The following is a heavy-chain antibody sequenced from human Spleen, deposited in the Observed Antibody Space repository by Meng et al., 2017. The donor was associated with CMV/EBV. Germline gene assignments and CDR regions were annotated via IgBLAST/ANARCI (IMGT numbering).Heavy chain of an antibody. CDR1: SYA. CDR2: ISYDGSNK. Sequence: SYAMHWVRQAPGKGLEWVAVISYDGSNKYYADSVKGQFTISRDNSKNTLYLQMNSLRAEDTAVYYCATGGGALGYCTSSSCYTEDFWGQGTLVTVSS. D-gene: IGHD2-2*02. J-gene: IGHJ4*02. CDR3: ATGGGALGYCTSSSCYTEDF. V-gene: IGHV3-30*04.